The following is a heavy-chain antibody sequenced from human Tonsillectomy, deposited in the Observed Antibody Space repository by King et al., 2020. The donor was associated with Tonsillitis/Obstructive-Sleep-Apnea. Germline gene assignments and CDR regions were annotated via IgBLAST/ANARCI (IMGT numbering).Heavy chain of an antibody. V-gene: IGHV3-9*01. CDR2: ISWNSGSI. CDR3: AKAKSYYYYYMDV. J-gene: IGHJ6*03. Sequence: VQLVESGGGLVQPGRSLRLSCAASGFTFDDYAIHWVRQAPGKGLEWVSGISWNSGSIGYADSVKGRFTISRDNAKNSLYLQMNSLRAEDTALYYCAKAKSYYYYYMDVWGKGTTVTVSS. CDR1: GFTFDDYA.